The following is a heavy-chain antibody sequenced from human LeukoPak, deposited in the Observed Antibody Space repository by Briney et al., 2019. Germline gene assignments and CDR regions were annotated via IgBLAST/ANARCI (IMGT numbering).Heavy chain of an antibody. CDR2: ISWNSGSI. CDR1: GFTFDDYA. D-gene: IGHD3-10*01. V-gene: IGHV3-9*03. CDR3: AKEGMVRGVITYYFDY. Sequence: GRSLRLSCAASGFTFDDYAMHWVRHAPGKGLEWVSGISWNSGSIGYADSVKGRFTISRDNAKNSLYLQMNSLRAEDMALYYCAKEGMVRGVITYYFDYWGQGTLVTVSS. J-gene: IGHJ4*02.